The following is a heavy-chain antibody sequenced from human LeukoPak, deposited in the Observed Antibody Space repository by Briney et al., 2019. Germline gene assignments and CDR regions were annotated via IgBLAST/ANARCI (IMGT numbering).Heavy chain of an antibody. CDR1: GGSISSYY. Sequence: SETLSLTCTVSGGSISSYYWSWIRQPAGKGLEWIGRIYTSGSTNYNPSLKSRGTMSVDTSKNQFSLKLSSVTAADTAVYYCAREIAAAGNFDYWGQGTLVTVSS. V-gene: IGHV4-4*07. D-gene: IGHD6-13*01. CDR3: AREIAAAGNFDY. CDR2: IYTSGST. J-gene: IGHJ4*02.